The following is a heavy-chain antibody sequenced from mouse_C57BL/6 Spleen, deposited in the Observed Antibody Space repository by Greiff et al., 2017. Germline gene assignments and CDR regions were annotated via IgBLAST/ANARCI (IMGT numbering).Heavy chain of an antibody. V-gene: IGHV14-2*01. CDR3: ARFYDDYAMDY. Sequence: EVQLQQSGAELVKPGASVKLSCTASGFNIKDYYMHWVKQRTEQGLEWIGRIDPEDGENKYAPKFQGKATITADTSSNTAYLQLSSLTSADTAVYYCARFYDDYAMDYWGQGTSVTVSS. CDR2: IDPEDGEN. J-gene: IGHJ4*01. CDR1: GFNIKDYY. D-gene: IGHD2-3*01.